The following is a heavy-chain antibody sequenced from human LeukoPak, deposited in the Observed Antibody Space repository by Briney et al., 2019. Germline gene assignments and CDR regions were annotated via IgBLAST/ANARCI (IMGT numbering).Heavy chain of an antibody. V-gene: IGHV3-53*01. CDR2: IYSGGST. D-gene: IGHD2-8*02. J-gene: IGHJ5*01. Sequence: PGGSLRLSCAASGFTVSSNYMSWVRQAPGKGLEWVSVIYSGGSTYYADSVKGRFTISRDNVDNVVYLEMNSLGAEDTATYYCARVAVSGPTGWFDSWGQGTLVIVSS. CDR3: ARVAVSGPTGWFDS. CDR1: GFTVSSNY.